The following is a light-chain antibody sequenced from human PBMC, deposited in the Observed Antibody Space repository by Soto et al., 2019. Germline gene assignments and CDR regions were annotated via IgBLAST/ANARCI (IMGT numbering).Light chain of an antibody. CDR2: ENY. CDR3: ATWESSLNVGV. J-gene: IGLJ2*01. V-gene: IGLV1-51*02. Sequence: QSVLTQPPSVSAAPGQRVTISRSGSSSNIGRNFVSWFQQLPATAPKLLIFENYKRPSGVPERFSGSKSGTSATLGITGLQAGDEADYFCATWESSLNVGVFGGGTKVTVL. CDR1: SSNIGRNF.